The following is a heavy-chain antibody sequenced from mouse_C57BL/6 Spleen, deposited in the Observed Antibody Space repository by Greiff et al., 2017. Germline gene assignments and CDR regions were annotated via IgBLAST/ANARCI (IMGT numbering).Heavy chain of an antibody. D-gene: IGHD1-1*01. CDR1: GFSLTSYG. J-gene: IGHJ4*01. CDR3: ARTRTTVVATDYAMDY. CDR2: IWSGGST. Sequence: VKLMESGPGLVQPSQSLSITCTVSGFSLTSYGVHWVRQSPGKGLEWLGVIWSGGSTDYNAAFISRLSISKDNSKSQVFFKMNSLQADDTAIYYCARTRTTVVATDYAMDYWGQGTSVTVSS. V-gene: IGHV2-2*01.